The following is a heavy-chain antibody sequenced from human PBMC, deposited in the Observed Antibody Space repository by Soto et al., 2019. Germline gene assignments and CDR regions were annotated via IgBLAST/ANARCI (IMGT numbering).Heavy chain of an antibody. CDR2: ISYDGSNK. CDR3: ARDREELGMYYCDY. V-gene: IGHV3-30*04. D-gene: IGHD7-27*01. Sequence: GGSLRLSCAASGFTFSSYAMHWVRQAPGKGLEWVAIISYDGSNKYYADSVKGRFTISRDNSKNTLYLQMNSLRAEDKAVYYCARDREELGMYYCDYWGQGTVVSVTS. CDR1: GFTFSSYA. J-gene: IGHJ4*02.